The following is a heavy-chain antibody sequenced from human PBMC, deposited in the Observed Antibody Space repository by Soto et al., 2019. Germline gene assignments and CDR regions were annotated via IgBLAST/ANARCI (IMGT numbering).Heavy chain of an antibody. CDR3: AREVTTVTTQNYYMDV. J-gene: IGHJ6*03. CDR1: GGSFSGYY. V-gene: IGHV4-34*01. Sequence: QVQLQQWGAGLLKPSETLSLTCAVYGGSFSGYYWSWIRQPPGKGLEWIGEINHSGSTNYNPSLKSRVTISVDTSKNQFSLKLSSVTAAATAVYYCAREVTTVTTQNYYMDVWGKGTTVTVSS. D-gene: IGHD4-17*01. CDR2: INHSGST.